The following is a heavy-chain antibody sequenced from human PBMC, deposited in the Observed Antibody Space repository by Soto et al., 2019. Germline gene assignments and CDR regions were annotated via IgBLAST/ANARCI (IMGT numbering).Heavy chain of an antibody. D-gene: IGHD3-10*01. CDR2: ISDSGGTT. V-gene: IGHV3-23*01. Sequence: PGGSLRLSCAASGFTFGTYAMSWVRQAPGKGLEWVSTISDSGGTTYYAASVKGRFTISRDNSKNTLYLLMNSLSAEDTALYYCAKLHGSGTYYNFPDYWGQGTLVTVSS. J-gene: IGHJ4*02. CDR3: AKLHGSGTYYNFPDY. CDR1: GFTFGTYA.